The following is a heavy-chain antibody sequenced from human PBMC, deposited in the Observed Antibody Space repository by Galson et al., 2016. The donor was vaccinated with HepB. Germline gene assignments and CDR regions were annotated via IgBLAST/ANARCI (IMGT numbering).Heavy chain of an antibody. CDR2: INIRGDST. Sequence: SLRLSCAVSGFTFSNYAMSWVRQAPGKGLEWISGINIRGDSTYYADSVKGRFTISRDNSKNTVYLQMNSLRAEDMAVYYCARGVRWLQSGFAFDIWGQGAMVTVSS. D-gene: IGHD5-24*01. CDR3: ARGVRWLQSGFAFDI. J-gene: IGHJ3*02. CDR1: GFTFSNYA. V-gene: IGHV3-23*01.